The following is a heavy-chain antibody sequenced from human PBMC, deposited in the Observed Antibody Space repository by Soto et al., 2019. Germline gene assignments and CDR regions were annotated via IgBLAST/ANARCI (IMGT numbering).Heavy chain of an antibody. D-gene: IGHD1-26*01. V-gene: IGHV3-15*07. J-gene: IGHJ4*01. Sequence: GSPRLSCSASGFPFNNARINLVRQGPGEGLEWVGRVKSKADGGSGDYAAPVKGRFVVSRDDSKDIVYLQMNSLKIEDTGVYYCTTDSRTTLPEIRFDYWGHGTQVTVSS. CDR1: GFPFNNAR. CDR3: TTDSRTTLPEIRFDY. CDR2: VKSKADGGSG.